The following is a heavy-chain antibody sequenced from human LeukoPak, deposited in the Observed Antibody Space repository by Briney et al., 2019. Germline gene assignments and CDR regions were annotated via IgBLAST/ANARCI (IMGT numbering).Heavy chain of an antibody. Sequence: PGGSLRLSCAASGFTFSSYAMHWVRQAPGKGREWVAVISYDGSNKYYADSVKGRFTIPIDNPKNTLYLQMNSQRAEDTAVDYCARCPAVSSRGWYFHYWGQGDLVTVSS. J-gene: IGHJ4*02. CDR1: GFTFSSYA. V-gene: IGHV3-30-3*01. D-gene: IGHD5-24*01. CDR3: ARCPAVSSRGWYFHY. CDR2: ISYDGSNK.